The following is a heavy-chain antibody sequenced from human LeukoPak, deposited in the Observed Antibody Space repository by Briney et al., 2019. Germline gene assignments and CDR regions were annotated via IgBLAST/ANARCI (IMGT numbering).Heavy chain of an antibody. Sequence: GGSRRLSCAASGFTFSDYYMSWIRQAPGKGLEWVSYIRSSGSTIYYADSVKGRFTISRDNAKNSLYLQMNSLRAEDTAVYYCARIPSYYYGSGMPYYFDYWGQGTLVTVSS. V-gene: IGHV3-11*01. D-gene: IGHD3-10*01. CDR2: IRSSGSTI. CDR1: GFTFSDYY. J-gene: IGHJ4*02. CDR3: ARIPSYYYGSGMPYYFDY.